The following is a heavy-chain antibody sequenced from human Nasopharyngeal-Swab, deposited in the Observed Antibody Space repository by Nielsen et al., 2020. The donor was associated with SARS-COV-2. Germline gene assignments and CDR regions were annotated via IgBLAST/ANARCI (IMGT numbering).Heavy chain of an antibody. CDR1: GGSISSGGYY. J-gene: IGHJ6*03. V-gene: IGHV4-31*03. CDR3: ARGVVVIPNYYYYYYMDV. D-gene: IGHD2-21*01. Sequence: SETLSLTCTVSGGSISSGGYYWSCIRQHPGKGLEWIGYIYYSGSTYYNPSLKSRVTISVDTSKNQFSLKLSSVTAADTAVYYCARGVVVIPNYYYYYYMDVWGKGTTVTVSS. CDR2: IYYSGST.